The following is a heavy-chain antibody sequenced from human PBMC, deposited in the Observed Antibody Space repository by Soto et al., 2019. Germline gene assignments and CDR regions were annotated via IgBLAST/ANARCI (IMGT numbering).Heavy chain of an antibody. V-gene: IGHV2-5*02. CDR3: AHFSGEYYGMDV. D-gene: IGHD3-3*02. Sequence: SGPTLVNPTQTLTLTCTFSGFSLSTSGVGVGWIRQPPGKALEWLALIYWDDDKRYSPSLKSRLTITEDTSKNQVVLTMTNMEPVDTATYYCAHFSGEYYGMDVWGQGTSVIVSS. CDR1: GFSLSTSGVG. J-gene: IGHJ6*02. CDR2: IYWDDDK.